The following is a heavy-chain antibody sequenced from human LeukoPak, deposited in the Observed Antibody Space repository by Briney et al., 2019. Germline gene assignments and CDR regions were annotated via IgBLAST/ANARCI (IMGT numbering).Heavy chain of an antibody. V-gene: IGHV4-34*01. CDR2: INHSGST. CDR3: ARGIAARPNRYYFDY. Sequence: SETLSLTCAVYGGSFSGYYWSWIRQPPGKGLEWIGEINHSGSTNYNPSLKSRVTISVDTSKNQFSLKLSSVTAEDTAVYYCARGIAARPNRYYFDYWGQGTLVTVSS. D-gene: IGHD6-6*01. CDR1: GGSFSGYY. J-gene: IGHJ4*02.